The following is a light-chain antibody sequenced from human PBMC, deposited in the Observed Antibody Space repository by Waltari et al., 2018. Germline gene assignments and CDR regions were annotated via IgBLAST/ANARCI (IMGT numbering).Light chain of an antibody. CDR3: SSYRGSFTLV. CDR2: EVT. Sequence: QSALTQPASVSGSPGQSITISCTGTSSDVGAYDNVYWYQQHPGHAPKPMIYEVTKRPSGVSNRVAGSRSGNTASLTISGLQAEDEADYFCSSYRGSFTLVFGGGTKVTVL. CDR1: SSDVGAYDN. J-gene: IGLJ3*02. V-gene: IGLV2-14*01.